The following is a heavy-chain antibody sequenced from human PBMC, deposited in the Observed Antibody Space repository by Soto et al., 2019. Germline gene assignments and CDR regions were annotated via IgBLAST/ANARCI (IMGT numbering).Heavy chain of an antibody. D-gene: IGHD6-19*01. V-gene: IGHV1-18*01. CDR2: ISAYNGNT. CDR1: GYTFTSYG. CDR3: ARVPSTGYSSGLADY. J-gene: IGHJ4*02. Sequence: QVQLVQSGAEVKKPGASVKVSCKASGYTFTSYGISWVRQAPGQGLEWMGWISAYNGNTNYAQKLQGRVTMTTDTSTSTADMELRSLSSDDTAVYYCARVPSTGYSSGLADYWGQGTLVTVSS.